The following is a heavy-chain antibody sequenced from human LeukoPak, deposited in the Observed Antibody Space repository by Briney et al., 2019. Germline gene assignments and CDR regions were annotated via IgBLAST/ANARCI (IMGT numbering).Heavy chain of an antibody. CDR2: IIPIFGTA. J-gene: IGHJ4*02. D-gene: IGHD3-22*01. CDR1: GGTFISYA. V-gene: IGHV1-69*01. Sequence: SVKVSCKASGGTFISYAISWVRQAPGQGLEWMGGIIPIFGTANYAQKFQGRVTITADESTSTAYMELSSLRSEDTAVYYCARDRYYYDSSGYYHFDYWGQGTLVTVSS. CDR3: ARDRYYYDSSGYYHFDY.